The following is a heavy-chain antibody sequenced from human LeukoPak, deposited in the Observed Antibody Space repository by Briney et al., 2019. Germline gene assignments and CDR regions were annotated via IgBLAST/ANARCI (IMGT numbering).Heavy chain of an antibody. CDR2: ISSSGSTK. Sequence: PGGSLRLSCAASKFMFSSYEMNWVRQAPGKGLEWVSYISSSGSTKYYADSVKGRFTISRDNAKNSLYLQMNSLRAEDTAVYYCARSYCPSTNCYRWVDYWGQGTLVTVSS. CDR3: ARSYCPSTNCYRWVDY. CDR1: KFMFSSYE. V-gene: IGHV3-48*03. J-gene: IGHJ4*02. D-gene: IGHD2-2*02.